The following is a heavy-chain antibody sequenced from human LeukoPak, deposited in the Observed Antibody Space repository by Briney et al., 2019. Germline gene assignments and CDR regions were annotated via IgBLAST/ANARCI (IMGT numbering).Heavy chain of an antibody. D-gene: IGHD3-22*01. V-gene: IGHV4-59*11. Sequence: PSETLSLTCTVSGGSISSHYWSWIRQPPGKGLEWIGYIYYSGSTNYNPSLKSRVTISVDTSKNQFSLKLSSVTAADTAVYYCARVSAQGYDSSGYYFSGFDYWGQGTLVTVSS. J-gene: IGHJ4*02. CDR1: GGSISSHY. CDR2: IYYSGST. CDR3: ARVSAQGYDSSGYYFSGFDY.